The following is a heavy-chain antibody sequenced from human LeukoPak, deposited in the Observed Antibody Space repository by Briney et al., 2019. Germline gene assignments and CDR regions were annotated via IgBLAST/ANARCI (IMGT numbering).Heavy chain of an antibody. Sequence: ASVKVSCKASGYIFSGYYIHWVRQAPGQGLEWMGWINPNSGGTNYAQKFQGRVTMTRDTSISTAYMELSRLTSDDTAVYYCARDRKVRITMVRGVIGGMDVWGQGTTVTVSS. CDR1: GYIFSGYY. CDR3: ARDRKVRITMVRGVIGGMDV. V-gene: IGHV1-2*02. J-gene: IGHJ6*02. CDR2: INPNSGGT. D-gene: IGHD3-10*01.